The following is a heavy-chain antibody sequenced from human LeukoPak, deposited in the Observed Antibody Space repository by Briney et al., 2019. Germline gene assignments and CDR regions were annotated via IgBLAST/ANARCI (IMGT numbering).Heavy chain of an antibody. J-gene: IGHJ4*02. V-gene: IGHV4-39*07. Sequence: SETLPLTCTVSGGSISSSSYYWGWIRQPPGKGLEWIGSIYYSGSTYYNPSLKSRVTISVDTSKNQFSLKLSSVTAADTAVYYCARGEDYDSSGYWDYWGQGTLVTVSS. CDR1: GGSISSSSYY. CDR2: IYYSGST. D-gene: IGHD3-22*01. CDR3: ARGEDYDSSGYWDY.